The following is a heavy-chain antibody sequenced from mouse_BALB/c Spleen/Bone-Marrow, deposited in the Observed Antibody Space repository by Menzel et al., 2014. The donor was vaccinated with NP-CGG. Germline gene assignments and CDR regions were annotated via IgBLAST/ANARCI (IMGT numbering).Heavy chain of an antibody. CDR2: IDPYSGGT. CDR3: ARNLGYGYFDY. V-gene: IGHV1S135*01. J-gene: IGHJ2*01. D-gene: IGHD3-1*01. Sequence: EVQLVEPGPELVKPGASVKVSCKASGYAFTSYNMYWVKQSHGKSLEWIGYIDPYSGGTSYNQKFKGKATLTVDKSSSTAYMHLNSLTSEDSAVYYCARNLGYGYFDYWGQGTTLTVSS. CDR1: GYAFTSYN.